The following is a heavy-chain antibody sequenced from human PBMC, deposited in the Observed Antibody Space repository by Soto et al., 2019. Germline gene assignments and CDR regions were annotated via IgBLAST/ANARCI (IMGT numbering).Heavy chain of an antibody. CDR2: IDHSGYT. J-gene: IGHJ5*02. Sequence: PSETLCVTCAFYGGSFSVYYWNWIRQPPGKGLEWIGEIDHSGYTNYNPSLKSRVTISVDTSKNQFSLRLTSVTAADTAVYYCARVRDWFDPWGQGTMVTVSS. CDR1: GGSFSVYY. CDR3: ARVRDWFDP. V-gene: IGHV4-34*01.